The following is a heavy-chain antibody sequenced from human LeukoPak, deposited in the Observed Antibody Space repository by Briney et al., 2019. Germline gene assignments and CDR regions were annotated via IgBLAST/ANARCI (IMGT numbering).Heavy chain of an antibody. CDR2: LSGSGGST. J-gene: IGHJ4*02. CDR3: ATLASGYSSPFDY. Sequence: PGGSLRLSCAASGFTFTSYAMSWVRQAPGKGLEWVSALSGSGGSTYYADSVKGRFTSSRDNSKNTLYAEMTSLRAEDTAVYYCATLASGYSSPFDYWAREPWSPSPQ. CDR1: GFTFTSYA. D-gene: IGHD6-13*01. V-gene: IGHV3-23*01.